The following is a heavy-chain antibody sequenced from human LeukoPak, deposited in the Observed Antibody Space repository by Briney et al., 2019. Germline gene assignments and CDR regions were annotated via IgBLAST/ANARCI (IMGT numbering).Heavy chain of an antibody. Sequence: PSETLSLTCTVSGGSISSSSYYWDWIREPPGKRLEWIGSIYYSGSTYYNPSLKSRVTISVDTSKNQFSLKLSSVTAADTAVYYCAVTQITMIVVVWGQGTLVTVSS. D-gene: IGHD3-22*01. CDR3: AVTQITMIVVV. CDR1: GGSISSSSYY. CDR2: IYYSGST. V-gene: IGHV4-39*01. J-gene: IGHJ4*02.